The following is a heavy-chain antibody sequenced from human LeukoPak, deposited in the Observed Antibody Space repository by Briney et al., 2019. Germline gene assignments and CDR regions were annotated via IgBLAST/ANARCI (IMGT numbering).Heavy chain of an antibody. V-gene: IGHV4-4*07. CDR3: AKSNGYGLVDI. CDR1: GGSISSHS. D-gene: IGHD3-10*01. CDR2: FHTSGST. J-gene: IGHJ3*02. Sequence: SETLSLTCTVSGGSISSHSWTWIRQPAGKGLEWIGRFHTSGSTNYNPSLKSRVTMSVDTSKNQFSLKLNSVTAADTAVYYCAKSNGYGLVDIWGQGTMVTVSS.